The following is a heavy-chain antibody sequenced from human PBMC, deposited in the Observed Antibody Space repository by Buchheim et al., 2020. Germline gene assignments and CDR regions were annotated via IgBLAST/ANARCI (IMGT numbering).Heavy chain of an antibody. J-gene: IGHJ6*02. CDR1: GFTFSSYW. CDR3: ARFVVVVAATTYYYYGMDV. V-gene: IGHV3-7*01. CDR2: IKQDGSEK. Sequence: EAQLVESGGGLVQPGGSLRLSCAASGFTFSSYWMSWVRQAPGKGLEWVANIKQDGSEKYYVDSVKGRFTISRDNAKNSLYLQMNSLRAEDTAVYYCARFVVVVAATTYYYYGMDVWGQGTT. D-gene: IGHD2-15*01.